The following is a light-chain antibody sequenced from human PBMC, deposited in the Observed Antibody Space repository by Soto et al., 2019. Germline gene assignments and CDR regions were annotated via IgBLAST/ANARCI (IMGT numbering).Light chain of an antibody. Sequence: QSVLTQPPSVSATPGQRVTISCSGGSSNIGSNSVNWYQQVPGMAPKLLIYNNNQRPSGVPDRFSGSKSGTSASLVISGLQSEDEADFYCAAWDTSLKVVFGGGTKLTVL. CDR2: NNN. V-gene: IGLV1-44*01. J-gene: IGLJ3*02. CDR3: AAWDTSLKVV. CDR1: SSNIGSNS.